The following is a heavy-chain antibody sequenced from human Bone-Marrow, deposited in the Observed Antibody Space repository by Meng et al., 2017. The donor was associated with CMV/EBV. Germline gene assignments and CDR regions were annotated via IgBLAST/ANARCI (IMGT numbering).Heavy chain of an antibody. Sequence: GESLKISCAASGFTFSNAWMTWVRQAPGKGLEWVGRIRSKTDVGTTDYSALVQGRFTISRDDSKNTLYLQMNSLKTEDTAVYYCRTVSHRDWGQGTLVTVSS. CDR1: GFTFSNAW. CDR2: IRSKTDVGTT. D-gene: IGHD2/OR15-2a*01. CDR3: RTVSHRD. V-gene: IGHV3-15*01. J-gene: IGHJ4*02.